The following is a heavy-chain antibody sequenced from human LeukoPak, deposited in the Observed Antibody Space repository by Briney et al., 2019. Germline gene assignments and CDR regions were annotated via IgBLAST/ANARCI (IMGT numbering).Heavy chain of an antibody. Sequence: GGSLRLSCAASGFTFTSYAMNWVRQAPGKGLEWVSTISDSGGITYYADSVKGRFTISRDNSKNTLYLQTNSLRAEDTAVYYCAKNTQYSGYYDCWGQGTLVAVSS. CDR2: ISDSGGIT. CDR1: GFTFTSYA. CDR3: AKNTQYSGYYDC. J-gene: IGHJ4*02. V-gene: IGHV3-23*01. D-gene: IGHD6-6*01.